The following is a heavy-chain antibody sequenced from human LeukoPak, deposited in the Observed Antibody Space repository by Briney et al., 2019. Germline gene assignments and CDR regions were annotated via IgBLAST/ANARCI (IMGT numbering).Heavy chain of an antibody. D-gene: IGHD3-22*01. CDR1: GGTFSIYA. CDR2: IIPIFGTA. CDR3: ARVGIYSDTSGYYWPHWFDP. J-gene: IGHJ5*02. V-gene: IGHV1-69*06. Sequence: GASVTVSFTASGGTFSIYAISWVRQAPGQGLEWMGGIIPIFGTANYAQKFQGRVTITADKSTSTAYMELSSLRSEDTAVYYCARVGIYSDTSGYYWPHWFDPWGQGSLVTVSS.